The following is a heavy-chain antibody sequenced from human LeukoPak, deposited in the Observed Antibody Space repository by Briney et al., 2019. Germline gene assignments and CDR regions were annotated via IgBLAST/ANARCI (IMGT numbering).Heavy chain of an antibody. CDR2: IYYSGST. V-gene: IGHV4-59*08. CDR1: GGSISSYY. Sequence: SETLSLTCTVSGGSISSYYWSWIRQPPGKGLEWIGYIYYSGSTNYNPSLKSRVTISVDTSKNQFSLKLSSVTAADTAVYYCARQESGYSYGNFDYWGQGTLVTVSS. D-gene: IGHD5-18*01. J-gene: IGHJ4*02. CDR3: ARQESGYSYGNFDY.